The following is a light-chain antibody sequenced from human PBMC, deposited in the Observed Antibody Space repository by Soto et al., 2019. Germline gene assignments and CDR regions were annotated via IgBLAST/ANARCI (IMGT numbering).Light chain of an antibody. Sequence: VLTQPASVSGSPGQSITISCTGTSSDVGGYNYVSWYQQFPGKAPKLMIYDVSNRPSGVSNRFSGSKSGNTASLTVSGLQAEDEADYYCSSYTTSNTYLFGTGTKVTVL. J-gene: IGLJ1*01. CDR2: DVS. V-gene: IGLV2-14*01. CDR1: SSDVGGYNY. CDR3: SSYTTSNTYL.